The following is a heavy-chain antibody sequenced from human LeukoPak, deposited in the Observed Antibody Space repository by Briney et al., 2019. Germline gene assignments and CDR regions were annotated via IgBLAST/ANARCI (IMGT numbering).Heavy chain of an antibody. CDR3: ARDRVGSGWPRPWYFEF. CDR2: TNPNTGAT. CDR1: GYTFTGYY. V-gene: IGHV1-2*02. Sequence: GASVKVSCKPSGYTFTGYYLHWVRQAAGQGLEWMGWTNPNTGATIYAEKLQGRVTMTRDTSIDTAYMEMRSLRSDDTAVYYCARDRVGSGWPRPWYFEFWGQGTLITVSS. D-gene: IGHD6-19*01. J-gene: IGHJ4*02.